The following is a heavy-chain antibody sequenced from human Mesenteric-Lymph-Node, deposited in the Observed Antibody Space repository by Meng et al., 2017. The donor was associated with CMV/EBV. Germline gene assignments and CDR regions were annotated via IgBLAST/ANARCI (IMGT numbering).Heavy chain of an antibody. D-gene: IGHD3-22*01. Sequence: SISSGDYYWTWIRQPPGKDLEWIGSIYFSGSAYYNTSLKGRVTMSIDTSRNQFSLRLSSVTAADTAVYYCARDTNYYETAISYGIDYWGQGSLVTVSS. V-gene: IGHV4-30-4*01. CDR2: IYFSGSA. CDR3: ARDTNYYETAISYGIDY. CDR1: SISSGDYY. J-gene: IGHJ4*02.